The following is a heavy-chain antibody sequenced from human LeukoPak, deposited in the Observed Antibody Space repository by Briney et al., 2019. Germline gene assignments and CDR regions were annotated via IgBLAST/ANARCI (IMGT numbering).Heavy chain of an antibody. V-gene: IGHV3-23*01. CDR2: ISGSGGST. CDR3: AKDGVYYDILTGYSYFDY. Sequence: GGSLRLSCAASGFTFSNYAMSWVRQAPGKGLEWVSAISGSGGSTYYADSVKGRFTISRDNSKNTLYLQMNSLGAEDTAVYYCAKDGVYYDILTGYSYFDYWGQGTLVTVSS. CDR1: GFTFSNYA. D-gene: IGHD3-9*01. J-gene: IGHJ4*02.